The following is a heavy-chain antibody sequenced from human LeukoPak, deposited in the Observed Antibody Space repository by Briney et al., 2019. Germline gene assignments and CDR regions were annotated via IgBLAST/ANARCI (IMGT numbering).Heavy chain of an antibody. CDR3: ATYGDYTFDY. J-gene: IGHJ4*02. CDR2: IFYSGST. CDR1: GASISSYY. Sequence: SETLSLTCTVSGASISSYYWSWIRQPPGKGLEWIGYIFYSGSTNYNPSLKSRVTISVDTSKNQFSLKLSSVTAADTAVYYCATYGDYTFDYWGQGTLVTVSS. V-gene: IGHV4-59*08. D-gene: IGHD4-17*01.